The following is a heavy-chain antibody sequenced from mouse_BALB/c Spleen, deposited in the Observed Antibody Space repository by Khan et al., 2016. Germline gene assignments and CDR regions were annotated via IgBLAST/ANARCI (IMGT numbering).Heavy chain of an antibody. J-gene: IGHJ3*01. CDR3: ARRGWFFAY. CDR1: GFAFSRYW. V-gene: IGHV4-1*02. CDR2: INPDSSTI. Sequence: EVKLLESGGGLVQPGGSLKLSCAASGFAFSRYWMSWVRQAPGKGLEWIGEINPDSSTINYTPSLKDKFIISRDNAKNTLYLQMSKVRSEDTALYYCARRGWFFAYWGQGTLVTVSA. D-gene: IGHD2-3*01.